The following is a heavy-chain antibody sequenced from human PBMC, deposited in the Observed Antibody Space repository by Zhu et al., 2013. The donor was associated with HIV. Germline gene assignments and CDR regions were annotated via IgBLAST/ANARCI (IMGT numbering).Heavy chain of an antibody. D-gene: IGHD5-12*01. CDR2: INQSGKT. CDR1: GGSLSGSY. CDR3: ARARREAIMTVVAKVGVFDV. J-gene: IGHJ3*01. V-gene: IGHV4-34*01. Sequence: QVQLQQWGTGLLKPSETLTLICTVHGGSLSGSYWSGLRQSPAKGLEWIGEINQSGKTNLNTSLKSRVTMSVDPAKNQFSLKLHSVTAADTATYYCARARREAIMTVVAKVGVFDVWGQGTEVTVSS.